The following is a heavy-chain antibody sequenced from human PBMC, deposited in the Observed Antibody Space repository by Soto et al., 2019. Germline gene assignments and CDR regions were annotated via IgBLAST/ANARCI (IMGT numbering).Heavy chain of an antibody. V-gene: IGHV3-23*01. D-gene: IGHD2-2*01. CDR3: AKRYCSSTSCYQPLYYYYYYMDV. J-gene: IGHJ6*03. CDR2: ITGSGSSK. CDR1: GFTFSSYA. Sequence: GGSLRLSCAASGFTFSSYAMHWVRQAPGKGLEWVSVITGSGSSKYYADSVKGRFTISRDNSKNTLYLQMNSLRAEDTAVYYCAKRYCSSTSCYQPLYYYYYYMDVWGKGTTVTVSS.